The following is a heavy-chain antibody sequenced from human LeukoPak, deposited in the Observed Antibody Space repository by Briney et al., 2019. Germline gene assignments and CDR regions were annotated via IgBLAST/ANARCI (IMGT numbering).Heavy chain of an antibody. D-gene: IGHD3-22*01. Sequence: GASVKVSCKASGYTFTSYYMHWVRQAPGQGLEWMGINNPSGGSTSYAQKFQGRVTMTRDTSTSTVYMELSSLRSEDTTVYYCARDLHYYDSSGYLDYWGQGTLVTVSS. CDR2: NNPSGGST. CDR1: GYTFTSYY. J-gene: IGHJ4*02. V-gene: IGHV1-46*01. CDR3: ARDLHYYDSSGYLDY.